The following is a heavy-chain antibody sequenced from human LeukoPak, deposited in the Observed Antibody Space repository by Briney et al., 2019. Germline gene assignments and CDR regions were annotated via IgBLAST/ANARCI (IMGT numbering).Heavy chain of an antibody. J-gene: IGHJ4*02. CDR2: ISSRSAYI. CDR3: ARHFTTGSIDH. CDR1: GFTFSDYS. D-gene: IGHD3-9*01. Sequence: GGSLRLSCAASGFTFSDYSMNWVRQAPGKGLEWVSSISSRSAYIHYTDSVKGRFTISRDNAENSLYLQMNSLRADDTAVYYCARHFTTGSIDHWGQGNLVTVSS. V-gene: IGHV3-21*01.